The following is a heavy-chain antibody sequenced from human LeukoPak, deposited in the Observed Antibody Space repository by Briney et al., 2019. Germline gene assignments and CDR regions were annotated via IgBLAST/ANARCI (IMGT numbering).Heavy chain of an antibody. Sequence: SVKVSCKASGYTFTDYYIHWVRQAPGQGLEWMGRIIPILGVPNYAQKFQGRVTIIADKSTYTAYMEVSSLRAEDTAVYYCALQYCSSTSCYQFDYWGQGTLVTVSS. J-gene: IGHJ4*02. V-gene: IGHV1-69*02. CDR3: ALQYCSSTSCYQFDY. D-gene: IGHD2-2*01. CDR2: IIPILGVP. CDR1: GYTFTDYY.